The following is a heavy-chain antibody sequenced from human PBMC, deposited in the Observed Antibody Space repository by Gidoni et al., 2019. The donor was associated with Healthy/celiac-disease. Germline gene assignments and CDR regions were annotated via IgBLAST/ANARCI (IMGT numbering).Heavy chain of an antibody. CDR3: ARARIRYFDWFSPDY. J-gene: IGHJ4*02. CDR1: GFTFSSSA. V-gene: IGHV3-30*04. D-gene: IGHD3-9*01. Sequence: QVQLVESGGGVVQPGRSLRLSCAASGFTFSSSAMHWVRQAPGKGLEWVAVISYDGSNKYYADSVKGRFTISRDNSKNTLYLQMNSLRAEDTAVYYCARARIRYFDWFSPDYWGQGTLVTVSS. CDR2: ISYDGSNK.